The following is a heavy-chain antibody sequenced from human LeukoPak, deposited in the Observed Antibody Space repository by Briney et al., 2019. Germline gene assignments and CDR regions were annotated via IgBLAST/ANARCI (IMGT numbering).Heavy chain of an antibody. CDR3: ATEGASGSYFDP. Sequence: SETLSLTCTVSGGSISSYFWGRIRQPAGKGLEWMGRIYPSGSTNFNPSLKSRVTMSVDMSNNQFSLKLTSVTAADTAVYYCATEGASGSYFDPWGQGTLVNVSS. CDR1: GGSISSYF. V-gene: IGHV4-4*07. J-gene: IGHJ5*02. CDR2: IYPSGST. D-gene: IGHD1-26*01.